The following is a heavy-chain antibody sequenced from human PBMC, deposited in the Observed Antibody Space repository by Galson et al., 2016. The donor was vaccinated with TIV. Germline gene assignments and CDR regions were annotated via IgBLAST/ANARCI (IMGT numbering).Heavy chain of an antibody. Sequence: CKASGGTLSNYAISWVRQAPGQGLEWMGRIIAIFGTANYAQKFQGRVTITADESTNTVYLELSSLTSEDTAVYYCARLPSYYGSGNHWFDPWGQGTLVTVSS. D-gene: IGHD3-10*01. CDR3: ARLPSYYGSGNHWFDP. CDR1: GGTLSNYA. CDR2: IIAIFGTA. J-gene: IGHJ5*02. V-gene: IGHV1-69*15.